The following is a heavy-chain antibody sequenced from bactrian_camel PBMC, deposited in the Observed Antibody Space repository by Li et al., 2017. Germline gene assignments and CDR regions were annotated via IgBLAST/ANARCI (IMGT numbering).Heavy chain of an antibody. V-gene: IGHV3-2*01. CDR2: IRNFAQNT. Sequence: QVQLVESGGGSVQSGGSLRLSCAVTGYTYMTYCMSWVRQAPGKGLEWVSSIRNFAQNTYYSDSVKGRFTISRDNAKNTLYLQMNSLKTEDTAVYYCATGLLADHGLGLGTQVTVS. CDR1: GYTYMTYC. J-gene: IGHJ4*01. D-gene: IGHD5*01.